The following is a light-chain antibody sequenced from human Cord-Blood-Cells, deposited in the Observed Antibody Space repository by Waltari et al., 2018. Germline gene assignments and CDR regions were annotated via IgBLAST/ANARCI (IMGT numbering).Light chain of an antibody. Sequence: QSALTQPASVSGSPGQSITISCTGTSSDVGGYNYVSWYQHHPGKAPKLMIYDVSNRPSGVSNRFSGSKSGNTASLTISGLQVEDEADYYCSSYTSSSTNWVFGGGTKLTVL. CDR3: SSYTSSSTNWV. CDR1: SSDVGGYNY. J-gene: IGLJ3*02. CDR2: DVS. V-gene: IGLV2-14*03.